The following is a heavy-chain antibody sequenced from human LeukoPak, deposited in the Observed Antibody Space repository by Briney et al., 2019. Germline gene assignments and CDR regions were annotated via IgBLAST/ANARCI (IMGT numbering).Heavy chain of an antibody. Sequence: SQTLSLTCTVSGGSISSAGYDWSWIRQHSGKGLEWIGNIYYSGTTYYNPSLKSRVTISVDTSKNQFSLKLSSVTAADTAVYYCAAQYSGYVRLDYWGQGTLVTVSS. CDR1: GGSISSAGYD. J-gene: IGHJ4*02. CDR3: AAQYSGYVRLDY. D-gene: IGHD5-12*01. CDR2: IYYSGTT. V-gene: IGHV4-31*03.